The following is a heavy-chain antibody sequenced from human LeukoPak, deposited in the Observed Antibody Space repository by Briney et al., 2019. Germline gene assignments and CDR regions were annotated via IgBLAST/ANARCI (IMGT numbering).Heavy chain of an antibody. CDR2: IRYDGSNK. CDR3: AKISDYDSSGPSDY. Sequence: GGSLRLSCAASGFTLSNYGMHWVRQAPGKGLEWVTFIRYDGSNKYYADSVKGRFTISKDNSKNTLYLQMNSLRAEDTALYYCAKISDYDSSGPSDYWGQETLVTVSS. V-gene: IGHV3-30*02. J-gene: IGHJ4*02. CDR1: GFTLSNYG. D-gene: IGHD3-22*01.